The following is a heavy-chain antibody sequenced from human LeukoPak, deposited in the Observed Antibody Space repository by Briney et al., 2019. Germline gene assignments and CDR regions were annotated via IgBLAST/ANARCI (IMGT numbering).Heavy chain of an antibody. D-gene: IGHD3-10*01. CDR3: ANQGPGWDGSGPFDY. V-gene: IGHV3-30*02. Sequence: PGGSLRLSCAASGFTFSSYGIHWVRQAPGKGLEWVAFIRYDGSNKYYADSVKGRFTISRDNSKNTLYLQMNSLRAEDTAVYYCANQGPGWDGSGPFDYWGQRTPVTVSS. J-gene: IGHJ4*02. CDR1: GFTFSSYG. CDR2: IRYDGSNK.